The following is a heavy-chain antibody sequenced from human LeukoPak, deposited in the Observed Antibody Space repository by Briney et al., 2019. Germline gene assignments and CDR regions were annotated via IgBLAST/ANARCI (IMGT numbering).Heavy chain of an antibody. D-gene: IGHD5-18*01. Sequence: PGRSLRLSCAASGLTFSDFWMHWVRQPPGKGLVWVALVKGDGRTTIYADSVKGRFTISRDNAKNTLYLQMNSLRADDSGVYYCATGHSYGYDYWGQGVLVTVSS. J-gene: IGHJ4*02. V-gene: IGHV3-74*01. CDR3: ATGHSYGYDY. CDR1: GLTFSDFW. CDR2: VKGDGRTT.